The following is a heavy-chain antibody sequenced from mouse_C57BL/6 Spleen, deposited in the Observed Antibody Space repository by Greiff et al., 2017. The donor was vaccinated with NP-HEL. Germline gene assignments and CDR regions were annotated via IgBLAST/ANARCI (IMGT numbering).Heavy chain of an antibody. V-gene: IGHV7-3*01. Sequence: DVKLVESGGGLVQPGGSLSLSCAASGFTFTDYYMSWVRQPPGKALEWLGFIRNKANGYTTEYSASVKGRFTISRDNSQSILYLQMNALRAEDSDTYYCARYRGGPYDGYYDYWGQGTSVTVSS. CDR2: IRNKANGYTT. D-gene: IGHD2-3*01. J-gene: IGHJ4*01. CDR1: GFTFTDYY. CDR3: ARYRGGPYDGYYDY.